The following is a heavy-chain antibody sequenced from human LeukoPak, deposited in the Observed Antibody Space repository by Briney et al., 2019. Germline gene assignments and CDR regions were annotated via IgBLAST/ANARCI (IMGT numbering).Heavy chain of an antibody. CDR2: INSDGKMT. D-gene: IGHD2-21*02. Sequence: GWSLRLSCAASGFTFSSYWMDWVRQAPGKGLVWVSGINSDGKMTRYAESVKGRFTISRDNAKNTLYLQMNSLRAEDTSVYYCARVGSTDSPHAFDIWGQGTMVTVSS. J-gene: IGHJ3*02. CDR1: GFTFSSYW. V-gene: IGHV3-74*01. CDR3: ARVGSTDSPHAFDI.